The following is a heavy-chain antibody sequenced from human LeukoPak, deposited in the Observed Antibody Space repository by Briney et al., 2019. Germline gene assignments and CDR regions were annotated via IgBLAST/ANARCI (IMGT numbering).Heavy chain of an antibody. Sequence: KPGGSLRLSCAASGFTFSDYYMSWIRQAPGKGLEWVSYISSSGSTIYYTDSVKGRFTISRDNAKNSLYLQMNSLRAEDTAVYYCARDPRGYSGYDSGSVYWGQGTLVTVSS. CDR2: ISSSGSTI. D-gene: IGHD5-12*01. CDR3: ARDPRGYSGYDSGSVY. V-gene: IGHV3-11*01. CDR1: GFTFSDYY. J-gene: IGHJ4*02.